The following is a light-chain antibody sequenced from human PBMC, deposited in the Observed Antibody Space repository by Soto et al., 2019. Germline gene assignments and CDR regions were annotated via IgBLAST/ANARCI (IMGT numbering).Light chain of an antibody. CDR3: LQHHDYPPT. CDR2: AAS. V-gene: IGKV1-17*01. CDR1: QGIKAN. Sequence: DIQMTQSPSSLSASVGDRVTITCRASQGIKANLGWYQQKPGKAPKRLIYAASSLQSGVPSRFSGSGSGTEFTLTISSLQPEDFATYFCLQHHDYPPTFGQGTRVEIE. J-gene: IGKJ1*01.